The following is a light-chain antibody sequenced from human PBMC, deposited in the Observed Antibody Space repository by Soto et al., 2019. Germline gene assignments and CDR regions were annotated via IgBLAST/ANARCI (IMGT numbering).Light chain of an antibody. J-gene: IGKJ2*01. CDR2: DAS. CDR3: QQRSNWPRT. CDR1: QSVGSS. V-gene: IGKV3-11*01. Sequence: EIVLTQSPATLSLSPGERATLSCRASQSVGSSLAWFQHKPGQAPRLLIYDASNRATGIPARFSVSGSGTDFSLTSSSLEPEDFAVYYCQQRSNWPRTFGQGTKLEIK.